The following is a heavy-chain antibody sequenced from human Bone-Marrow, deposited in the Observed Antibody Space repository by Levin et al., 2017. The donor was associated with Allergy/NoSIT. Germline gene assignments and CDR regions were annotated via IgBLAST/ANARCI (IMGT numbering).Heavy chain of an antibody. V-gene: IGHV1-46*01. CDR1: GYPFATYY. CDR2: INSGGGGR. D-gene: IGHD2-21*01. Sequence: GGSLRLSCKASGYPFATYYMHWVRQAPGQGLEWIGIINSGGGGRTYAQTFEGRVSITMDTSTSTVYMELNSLTSEDTAVYYCARDGRDCSTSDCATQLGFGPWGQGTLVIVSS. CDR3: ARDGRDCSTSDCATQLGFGP. J-gene: IGHJ5*02.